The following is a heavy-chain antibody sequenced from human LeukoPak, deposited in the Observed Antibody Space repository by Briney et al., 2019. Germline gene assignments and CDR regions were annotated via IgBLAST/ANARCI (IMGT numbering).Heavy chain of an antibody. J-gene: IGHJ4*02. CDR1: GGSISSGGYY. CDR3: ARAPNYYDSSGYLEFDY. Sequence: SQTLSLTCTVSGGSISSGGYYWSWIRQHPGKGLEWIGYIYYSGSTYYNPSLKSRVTISVDTSKNQFSLKLSSVTAADTAVYYCARAPNYYDSSGYLEFDYWGQGTLVTVSS. D-gene: IGHD3-22*01. CDR2: IYYSGST. V-gene: IGHV4-31*03.